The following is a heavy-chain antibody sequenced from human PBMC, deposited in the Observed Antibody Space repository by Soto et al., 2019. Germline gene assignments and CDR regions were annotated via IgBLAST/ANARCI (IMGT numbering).Heavy chain of an antibody. CDR2: INPNSGGP. V-gene: IGHV1-2*02. J-gene: IGHJ4*02. CDR3: ASEDCRNTNCLKGFDY. D-gene: IGHD2-15*01. Sequence: GASVKVSCKTSGYTFTDYYMHWVRQAPGQGLEWVGGINPNSGGPKYVQKFQGRVTVTRDTSTSTAYMELNRLTSDDTAVYYCASEDCRNTNCLKGFDYWGQGTLVTVSS. CDR1: GYTFTDYY.